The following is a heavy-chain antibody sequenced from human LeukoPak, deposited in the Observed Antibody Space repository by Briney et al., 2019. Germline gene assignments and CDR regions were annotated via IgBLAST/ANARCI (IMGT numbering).Heavy chain of an antibody. D-gene: IGHD3-22*01. Sequence: PSGTLSLTCTVSGGSISSSSYYWGWIRQPPGKGLEWIGSIYYSGSTYYNPSLKSRVTISVDTSKNQFSLKLSSVTAADTAVYYCARVYDSSVYDYWGQGTLVTVSS. CDR1: GGSISSSSYY. CDR3: ARVYDSSVYDY. J-gene: IGHJ4*02. V-gene: IGHV4-39*07. CDR2: IYYSGST.